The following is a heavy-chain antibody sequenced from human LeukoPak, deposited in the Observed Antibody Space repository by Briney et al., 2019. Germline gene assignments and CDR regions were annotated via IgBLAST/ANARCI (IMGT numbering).Heavy chain of an antibody. J-gene: IGHJ4*02. D-gene: IGHD3-3*01. CDR2: ISSSSSYI. V-gene: IGHV3-21*01. CDR3: ARDLQYYDFWSGSKVAGFDY. Sequence: GGSLRLSCAASGFTFSSYSMNWVRQAPGKGLEWVSSISSSSSYIYYADSVKGRFTISRDNAKNSLYLQMNSLRAEDTAVYYCARDLQYYDFWSGSKVAGFDYWGQGTLVTVSS. CDR1: GFTFSSYS.